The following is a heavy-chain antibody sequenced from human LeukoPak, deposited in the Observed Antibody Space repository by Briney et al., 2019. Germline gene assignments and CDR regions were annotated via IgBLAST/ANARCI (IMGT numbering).Heavy chain of an antibody. J-gene: IGHJ4*02. V-gene: IGHV3-66*01. Sequence: WSLSLSYATSAFSVTSNYMSWVRQAPGKGPEWVSVFYKDGSTYHADSVKGRFTISRDNAKNTVNLHMNTLRVEDTGLYYCTRDSGGDTNGYPSRWGQGTLVTVSS. CDR2: FYKDGST. D-gene: IGHD2-8*01. CDR1: AFSVTSNY. CDR3: TRDSGGDTNGYPSR.